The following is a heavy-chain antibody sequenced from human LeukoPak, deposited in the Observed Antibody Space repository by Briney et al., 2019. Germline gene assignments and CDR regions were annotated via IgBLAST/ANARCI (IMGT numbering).Heavy chain of an antibody. CDR1: GYTFTSYG. Sequence: ASVKVSCKASGYTFTSYGISWVRQAPGQGLEWMGWISAYNGNTNYAQKLQGRVTMTTDTSTSTAYMELRSLRSDDTAVYYCARERVLRYFDWPPGYYYYGMDVWGQGTTVTVSS. V-gene: IGHV1-18*01. J-gene: IGHJ6*02. CDR3: ARERVLRYFDWPPGYYYYGMDV. CDR2: ISAYNGNT. D-gene: IGHD3-9*01.